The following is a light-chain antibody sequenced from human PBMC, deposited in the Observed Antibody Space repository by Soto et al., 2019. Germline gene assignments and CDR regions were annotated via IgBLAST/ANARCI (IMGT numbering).Light chain of an antibody. Sequence: QSVLTQPPSVSGAPGQRLTISCTGSSSNIGAGYDVHWYQQFPGTAPKLLIYGDNNRPSGVPDRFSGSKSGTSASLAITRLQAEDEADYYCQSYDISLHNYVFGTGTKLTVL. CDR1: SSNIGAGYD. J-gene: IGLJ1*01. CDR2: GDN. CDR3: QSYDISLHNYV. V-gene: IGLV1-40*01.